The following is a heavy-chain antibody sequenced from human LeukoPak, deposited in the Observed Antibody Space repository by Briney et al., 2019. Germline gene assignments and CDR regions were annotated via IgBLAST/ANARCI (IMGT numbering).Heavy chain of an antibody. CDR3: ARLYGDRYFDL. Sequence: SETPSLTCTVSGGSISSSTYYWGWIRQPPGKGLEWIGSIYYSGSTHYNPSLKSRVTISVDTSKNQFSLKLSSVTAADTAVYYCARLYGDRYFDLWGRGTLVTVSS. D-gene: IGHD4-17*01. V-gene: IGHV4-39*01. CDR1: GGSISSSTYY. CDR2: IYYSGST. J-gene: IGHJ2*01.